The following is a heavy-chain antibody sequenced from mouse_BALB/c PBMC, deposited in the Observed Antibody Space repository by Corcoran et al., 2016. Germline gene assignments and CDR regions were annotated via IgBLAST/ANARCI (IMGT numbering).Heavy chain of an antibody. CDR2: IDPANGNT. D-gene: IGHD1-1*01. Sequence: EVQLQQSGAELVKPGASVKLSCIASGFNIKDTYMHWVKQRPEQGLEWIGRIDPANGNTKYDPKFQGKATITADTSSNTAYLQLSSLTSEDTAVYYCARRGYGSSSAWFAYWGQGTLVTVSA. CDR1: GFNIKDTY. CDR3: ARRGYGSSSAWFAY. J-gene: IGHJ3*01. V-gene: IGHV14-3*02.